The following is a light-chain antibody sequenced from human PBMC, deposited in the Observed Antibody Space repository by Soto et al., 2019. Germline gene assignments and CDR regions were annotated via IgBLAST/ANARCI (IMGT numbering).Light chain of an antibody. CDR1: SIGSQI. CDR3: QVWDTDGDHVV. CDR2: FDR. V-gene: IGLV3-21*04. Sequence: SYVLTQPPSVSVAPGKTARITCGGNSIGSQIVHWYQQRPGQAPVLVIYFDRDRPSGIPERFSGSKSGNTATLTISRVEAGDEADYHCQVWDTDGDHVVFGGGTKLTVL. J-gene: IGLJ2*01.